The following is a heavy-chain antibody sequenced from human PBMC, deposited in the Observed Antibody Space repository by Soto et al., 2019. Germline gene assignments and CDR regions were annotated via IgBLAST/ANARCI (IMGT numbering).Heavy chain of an antibody. D-gene: IGHD3-10*01. Sequence: EVQLLEAGGGLVQPGGSLRLSCAASGFTFRSYAMSWVRQAPGKGLEWVSAISGSGGSTYYADSVKRRFTISRDNSKNTLYVQMNSLRAGDTAVYYCAKDLTYYYGSGSYSGDFDIWGQGTMVAVSS. CDR3: AKDLTYYYGSGSYSGDFDI. CDR2: ISGSGGST. J-gene: IGHJ3*02. CDR1: GFTFRSYA. V-gene: IGHV3-23*01.